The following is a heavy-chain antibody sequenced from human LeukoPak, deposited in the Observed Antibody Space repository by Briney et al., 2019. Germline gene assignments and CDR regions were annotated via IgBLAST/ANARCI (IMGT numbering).Heavy chain of an antibody. V-gene: IGHV3-23*01. D-gene: IGHD2-2*01. CDR3: AQPKVPSARRFDY. CDR1: GLNFGSYV. CDR2: ISGSGHST. Sequence: GGTLRLSCVGTGLNFGSYVMSWVRQAPGKGLEWVSIISGSGHSTYYAASVKGRFTISRDNSKNTLYLQINSLRAEDTAVYYCAQPKVPSARRFDYWGQGTLVTVSS. J-gene: IGHJ4*02.